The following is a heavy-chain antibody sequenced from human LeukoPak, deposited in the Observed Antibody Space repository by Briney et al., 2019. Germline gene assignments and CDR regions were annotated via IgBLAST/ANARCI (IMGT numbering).Heavy chain of an antibody. CDR3: ARGEAREYDFWRGYAWASDP. V-gene: IGHV1-69*05. J-gene: IGHJ5*02. CDR1: GGTFSSCA. CDR2: IIPIFGTA. Sequence: SAKVSCQASGGTFSSCAISWVLQAPAQGLEWMGGIIPIFGTANYAQKFQGRVTITTDESTSTDYMELSSLRSEDTAVYYCARGEAREYDFWRGYAWASDPSGQGTLVTVS. D-gene: IGHD3-3*01.